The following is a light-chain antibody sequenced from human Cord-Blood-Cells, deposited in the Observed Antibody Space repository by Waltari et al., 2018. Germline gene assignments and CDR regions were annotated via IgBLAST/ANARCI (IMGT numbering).Light chain of an antibody. J-gene: IGLJ1*01. CDR1: STHVGGHHT. V-gene: IGLV2-14*01. Sequence: QSALTQPPSVPPSPRQSTTTSCTGTSTHVGGHHTSSPYQQHTGTAPKLMISDVSNRPSGVSNRFSGSKSGNTASLTISGLQAEDEADYYCSSYTSSSTLYVFGTGTKVTVL. CDR2: DVS. CDR3: SSYTSSSTLYV.